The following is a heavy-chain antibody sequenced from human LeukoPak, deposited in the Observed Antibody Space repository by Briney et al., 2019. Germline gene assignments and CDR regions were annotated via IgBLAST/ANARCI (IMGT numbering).Heavy chain of an antibody. V-gene: IGHV4-34*01. CDR2: INHSGST. J-gene: IGHJ4*02. CDR1: GGSFSGYY. Sequence: SETLSLTCAVYGGSFSGYYWSWIRQPPGKGLEWIGEINHSGSTNYNPSLKSRVTISVDTSKNQFSLKLSSVTAADTAVYYCARSSNTMIVAAYYFDYWGQGTLVTVSS. CDR3: ARSSNTMIVAAYYFDY. D-gene: IGHD3-22*01.